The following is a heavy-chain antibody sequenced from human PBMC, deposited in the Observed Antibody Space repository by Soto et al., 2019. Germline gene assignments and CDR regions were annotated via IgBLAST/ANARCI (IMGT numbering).Heavy chain of an antibody. CDR3: ARDHSSGWYGPYYYYGMDV. CDR2: MNPNSGNT. CDR1: GYTFTSYD. V-gene: IGHV1-8*01. D-gene: IGHD6-19*01. Sequence: QVQLVQSGAEVKKPGASVKVSCKASGYTFTSYDINWVRQATGQGLEWMGWMNPNSGNTSYAQKFQGRVTMTRNTSISTAYMELSSLRSEHTAVYYCARDHSSGWYGPYYYYGMDVWGQGTTVTVSS. J-gene: IGHJ6*02.